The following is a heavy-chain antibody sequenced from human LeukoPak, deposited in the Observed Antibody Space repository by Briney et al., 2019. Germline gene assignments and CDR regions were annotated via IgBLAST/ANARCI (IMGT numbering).Heavy chain of an antibody. CDR3: ARTNYDYVWGSYRYDDY. CDR2: MNHSGST. Sequence: SETLSLTCAVYGGSFSGYYWRWISQPPGKGLEWIGEMNHSGSTNYNPSLKSRVTISVDTSKNQFSLKLSSVTAADTAVYYCARTNYDYVWGSYRYDDYWGQGTLVTVSS. CDR1: GGSFSGYY. D-gene: IGHD3-16*02. V-gene: IGHV4-34*01. J-gene: IGHJ4*02.